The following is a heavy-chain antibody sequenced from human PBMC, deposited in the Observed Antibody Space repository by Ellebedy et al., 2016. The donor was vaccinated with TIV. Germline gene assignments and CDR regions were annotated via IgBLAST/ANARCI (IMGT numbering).Heavy chain of an antibody. V-gene: IGHV3-53*01. CDR1: GFTVSSNY. D-gene: IGHD6-19*01. Sequence: GESLKISCAASGFTVSSNYMSWVRQAPGKGLEWVSVIYSGGSTYYADSVKGRFTISRDNSKNTLYLQMNSLRAEDTAVYFCGGDIAVAGSGLDYWGQGTLVTVAS. J-gene: IGHJ4*02. CDR3: GGDIAVAGSGLDY. CDR2: IYSGGST.